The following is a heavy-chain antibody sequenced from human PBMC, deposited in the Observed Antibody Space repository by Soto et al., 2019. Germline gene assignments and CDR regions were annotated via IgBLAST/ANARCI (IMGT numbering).Heavy chain of an antibody. CDR1: GYAFTGYY. D-gene: IGHD5-18*01. Sequence: ASVKVSCKSSGYAFTGYYIHWVRQAPGQGLEWMGWINPNSGDTNYAQKFQGRVTMTRDTSFSTAYMELSSLRSDDTAVYYCATRYSFVHFWGQGTLVTVSS. CDR2: INPNSGDT. V-gene: IGHV1-2*02. J-gene: IGHJ4*02. CDR3: ATRYSFVHF.